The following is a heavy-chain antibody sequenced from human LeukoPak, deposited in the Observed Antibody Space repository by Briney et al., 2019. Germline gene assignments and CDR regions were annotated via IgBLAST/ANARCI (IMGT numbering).Heavy chain of an antibody. V-gene: IGHV3-48*01. CDR1: GFTFSTYS. CDR3: ARAAYSSGPDY. J-gene: IGHJ4*02. D-gene: IGHD6-19*01. CDR2: INPSSSDK. Sequence: GGSLRLSCAASGFTFSTYSMNWVRQAPGKGLEWVSYINPSSSDKYYTDSVKGRFTISRDNAKNSLFLQLHGLRAEVTAVYYYARAAYSSGPDYWGQGTLVTVSS.